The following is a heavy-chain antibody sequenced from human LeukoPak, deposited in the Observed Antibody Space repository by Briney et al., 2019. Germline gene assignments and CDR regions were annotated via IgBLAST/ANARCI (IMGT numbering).Heavy chain of an antibody. CDR1: GFTFSSYG. CDR2: KSYDGSNK. Sequence: PGRSLRLSCAASGFTFSSYGMHWVRQAPGKGLEWVAVKSYDGSNKYYADSVKGRFTISRDNSKNTLYLQMNSLRAEDTAVYYCAKGWDIVGYYYMDVWGKGPTVTVSS. J-gene: IGHJ6*03. V-gene: IGHV3-30*18. D-gene: IGHD2-15*01. CDR3: AKGWDIVGYYYMDV.